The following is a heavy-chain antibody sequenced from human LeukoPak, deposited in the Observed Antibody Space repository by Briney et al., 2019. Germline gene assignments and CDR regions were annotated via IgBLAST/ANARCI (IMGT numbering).Heavy chain of an antibody. D-gene: IGHD3-22*01. J-gene: IGHJ4*02. CDR2: IYYTGST. CDR3: AREGYDSSGYYYVFDY. Sequence: SETLSLTCIVSGGSISSSSYYWGWIRQPPGKGLEWIGYIYYTGSTNYNSSLKSRVTISVDTSKNQFSLNLSSVTAADTAVYYCAREGYDSSGYYYVFDYWGQGTLVTVSS. V-gene: IGHV4-61*05. CDR1: GGSISSSSYY.